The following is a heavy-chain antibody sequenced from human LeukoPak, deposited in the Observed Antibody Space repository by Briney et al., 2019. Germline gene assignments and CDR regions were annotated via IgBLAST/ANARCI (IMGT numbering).Heavy chain of an antibody. CDR1: EFTFSNYG. Sequence: PGGSLRLSCAASEFTFSNYGMSWVRQAPGKGLQWVSAISGGGGSTYYADSVKGRFTISRDNSKNTLYLQMNSLRAEDTAVYYCAKTPWTNYGSFDYWGQGTLVTVSS. CDR2: ISGGGGST. D-gene: IGHD3-10*01. V-gene: IGHV3-23*01. J-gene: IGHJ4*02. CDR3: AKTPWTNYGSFDY.